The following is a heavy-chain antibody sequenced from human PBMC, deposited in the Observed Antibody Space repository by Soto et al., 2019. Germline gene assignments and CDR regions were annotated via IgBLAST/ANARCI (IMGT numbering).Heavy chain of an antibody. CDR1: GFTFSTYS. J-gene: IGHJ6*03. CDR3: ARTEAQGDQSAVYYHYLMDV. V-gene: IGHV3-21*01. D-gene: IGHD2-21*01. Sequence: GGSLRLSCAASGFTFSTYSMNWVRQAPGKGLEWVSSISSSSSYIYYADSVKGRFTISRDNAKNSLYLQINSLRAENTAVYYCARTEAQGDQSAVYYHYLMDVSSRRTTDIGSS. CDR2: ISSSSSYI.